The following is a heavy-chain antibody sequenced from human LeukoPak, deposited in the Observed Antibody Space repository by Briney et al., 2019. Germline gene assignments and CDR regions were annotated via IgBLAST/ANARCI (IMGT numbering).Heavy chain of an antibody. Sequence: ASVKVSCKASGGTFSSYAISWVRQAPGQGLEWMGRIIPILGIANYAQKFQGRVTITADKSTSTAYMELSSLRSEDTAVYYCARDSDIVVVPAATPGDYWGQGTLVTVSS. D-gene: IGHD2-2*01. CDR3: ARDSDIVVVPAATPGDY. CDR1: GGTFSSYA. J-gene: IGHJ4*02. V-gene: IGHV1-69*04. CDR2: IIPILGIA.